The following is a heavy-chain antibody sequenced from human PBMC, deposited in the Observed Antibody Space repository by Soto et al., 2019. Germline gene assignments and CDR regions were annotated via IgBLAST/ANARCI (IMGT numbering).Heavy chain of an antibody. CDR3: AKGRGYCSSTSCYFFDY. Sequence: SRILKAQRKGLELVSGISGSGRSTYYADSVKGRFTISRDNSKNTLYLQMNSLRAEDTAVYYCAKGRGYCSSTSCYFFDYWGQGTLVTVSS. D-gene: IGHD2-2*01. J-gene: IGHJ4*02. CDR2: ISGSGRST. V-gene: IGHV3-23*01.